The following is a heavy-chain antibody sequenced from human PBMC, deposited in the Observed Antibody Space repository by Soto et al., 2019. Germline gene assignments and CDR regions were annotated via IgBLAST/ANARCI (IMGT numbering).Heavy chain of an antibody. Sequence: AETLSLTCTVSGGSTSSYYWRWIRQPPGKGLEWIGYIYYSGSTNYNPSLKSRVTISVDTSKNQFSLKLSSVTAADTAVYYCAGELLELDWFDPWGQGTLVTVSS. D-gene: IGHD3-10*01. CDR3: AGELLELDWFDP. CDR1: GGSTSSYY. V-gene: IGHV4-59*01. CDR2: IYYSGST. J-gene: IGHJ5*02.